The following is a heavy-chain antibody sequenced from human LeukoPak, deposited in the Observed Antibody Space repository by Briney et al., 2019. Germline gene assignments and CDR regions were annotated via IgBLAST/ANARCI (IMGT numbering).Heavy chain of an antibody. CDR2: IYYSGNT. V-gene: IGHV4-39*07. CDR3: ARDRSDNWGLFDY. D-gene: IGHD1-1*01. CDR1: GGSISSSPYY. J-gene: IGHJ4*02. Sequence: SETLSLTCAVSGGSISSSPYYRGWIRQPPGKGLEWIGSIYYSGNTYHNPSLKSRVTISVDTSKNQFSLKLSSLTAADTAVYYCARDRSDNWGLFDYWGQGTLVTVSS.